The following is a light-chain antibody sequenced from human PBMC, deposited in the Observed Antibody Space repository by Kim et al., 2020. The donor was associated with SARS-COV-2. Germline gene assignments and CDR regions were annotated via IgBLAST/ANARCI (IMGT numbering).Light chain of an antibody. Sequence: QSVLTQPPSASGTPGQRVTISCSGSSSNIGSNTVNWYQQLPGTDPKLLIYSNNQRPSGVPDRFSGSKSGTSASLAISGLQSEDEADYYCAAWDDSLNGYVFGTGNKVTV. CDR1: SSNIGSNT. J-gene: IGLJ1*01. CDR3: AAWDDSLNGYV. CDR2: SNN. V-gene: IGLV1-44*01.